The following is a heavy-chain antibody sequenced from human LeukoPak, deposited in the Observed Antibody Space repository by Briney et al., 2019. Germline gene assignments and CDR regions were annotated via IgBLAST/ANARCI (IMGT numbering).Heavy chain of an antibody. CDR1: GGSFSGYY. CDR3: ARDPFNWSTTGGDY. D-gene: IGHD3-9*01. V-gene: IGHV4-34*01. Sequence: SETLSLTCAVYGGSFSGYYWSWIRQPPGKGLEWIGEINHSGSTNYNPSLKSRVTISVDTFKNQFSLKLSSVTAADTAVYYCARDPFNWSTTGGDYWGQGTLVTVSS. J-gene: IGHJ4*02. CDR2: INHSGST.